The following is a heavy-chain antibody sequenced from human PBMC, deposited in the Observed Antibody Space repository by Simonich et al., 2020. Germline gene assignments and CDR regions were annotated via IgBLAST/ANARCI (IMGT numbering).Heavy chain of an antibody. CDR2: IKHSGST. V-gene: IGHV4-34*01. CDR1: GGSFSGYY. D-gene: IGHD3-16*01. Sequence: QVQLQQWGAGLLKPSETLSLTCAVYGGSFSGYYWSWIRQPPGKGLEWIGEIKHSGSTKYNPSLKDRVTISVDTSKNQFSLKLSSVTAADTAVYYCARPLGIVWAFDIWGQGTMVTVSS. CDR3: ARPLGIVWAFDI. J-gene: IGHJ3*02.